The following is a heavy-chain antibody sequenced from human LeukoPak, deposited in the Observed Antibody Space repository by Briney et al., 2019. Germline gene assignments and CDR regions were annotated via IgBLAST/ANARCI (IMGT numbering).Heavy chain of an antibody. D-gene: IGHD3-22*01. CDR2: IIPIFGTA. Sequence: SVNVSCKASGGTFSSYAISWVRQAPGQGLEWMGGIIPIFGTANYAQKVQGRVTITADESTSTAYLELSSLTSEDTAVYYCARVPTRGRSGYSPDYWGQGTLVTVSS. V-gene: IGHV1-69*13. CDR1: GGTFSSYA. CDR3: ARVPTRGRSGYSPDY. J-gene: IGHJ4*02.